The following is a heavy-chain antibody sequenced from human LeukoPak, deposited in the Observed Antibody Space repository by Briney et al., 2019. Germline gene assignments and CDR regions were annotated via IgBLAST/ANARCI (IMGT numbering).Heavy chain of an antibody. J-gene: IGHJ4*02. CDR3: ARDLRITIFGVVIPLDY. CDR1: GYTFTSYG. V-gene: IGHV1-18*01. CDR2: ISAYNGNT. Sequence: ASVKVSCKASGYTFTSYGISWVRQAPGQGLEWMGWISAYNGNTNYAQKLQGRVTMTTDTSTSTAYMELRSLRSDDTAVYYCARDLRITIFGVVIPLDYWGQGTLATVSS. D-gene: IGHD3-3*01.